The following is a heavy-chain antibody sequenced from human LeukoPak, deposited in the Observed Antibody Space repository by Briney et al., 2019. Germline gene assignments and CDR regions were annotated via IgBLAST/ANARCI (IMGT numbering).Heavy chain of an antibody. CDR2: INSSSSTI. CDR1: GLTSSSYR. D-gene: IGHD6-13*01. V-gene: IGHV3-48*04. CDR3: ARDIEAAGLFLDY. Sequence: GGSLRLSCAASGLTSSSYRKNWARHAPGKALECVSYINSSSSTIYYADSVKGRFTISRDNAKNSLYLQMNSLRAEDTAVYYCARDIEAAGLFLDYWGQGTLVTVSS. J-gene: IGHJ4*02.